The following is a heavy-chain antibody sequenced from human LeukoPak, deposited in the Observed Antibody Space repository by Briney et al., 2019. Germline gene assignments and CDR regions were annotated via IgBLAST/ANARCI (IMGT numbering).Heavy chain of an antibody. CDR1: GDSFSRYY. J-gene: IGHJ6*02. CDR3: ARYDFHYYYGMDV. D-gene: IGHD3-3*01. V-gene: IGHV4-59*01. CDR2: IYYNGNT. Sequence: PSETLSLTCTVSGDSFSRYYWSWIRQPPGMGLEWIGHIYYNGNTDYNPSLKSRVTISIDTSKNQFSLRLTSVTAADTAVYYCARYDFHYYYGMDVWGQGTTVTVS.